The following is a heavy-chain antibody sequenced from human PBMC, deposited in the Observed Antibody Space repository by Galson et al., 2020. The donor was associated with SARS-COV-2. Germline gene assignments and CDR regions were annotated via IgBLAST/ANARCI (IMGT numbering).Heavy chain of an antibody. V-gene: IGHV3-30*18. Sequence: GESLKISCAASGFTFSSYGMHWVRQAPGKGLEWVAVISYDGSNKYYADSVKGRFTISRDNSKNTLYLQMNSLRAEDTAVYYCAKDLLGYGDYCDGMDVWGQGTTVTVSS. CDR1: GFTFSSYG. CDR3: AKDLLGYGDYCDGMDV. J-gene: IGHJ6*02. D-gene: IGHD4-17*01. CDR2: ISYDGSNK.